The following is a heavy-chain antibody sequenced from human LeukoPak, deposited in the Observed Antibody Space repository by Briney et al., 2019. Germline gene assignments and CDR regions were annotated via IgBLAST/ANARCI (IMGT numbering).Heavy chain of an antibody. D-gene: IGHD1-1*01. CDR3: ARVVVQLEPSAYNWFDP. V-gene: IGHV1-2*02. Sequence: ASVKVSCKASGYTFTGYYIHWVRQAPGQGLEWMGWINPNSGGTNYAQKFQGRVTMTRDTSISTAYMELSRLRSDDTAVYYCARVVVQLEPSAYNWFDPWGQGTLVTVSS. J-gene: IGHJ5*02. CDR2: INPNSGGT. CDR1: GYTFTGYY.